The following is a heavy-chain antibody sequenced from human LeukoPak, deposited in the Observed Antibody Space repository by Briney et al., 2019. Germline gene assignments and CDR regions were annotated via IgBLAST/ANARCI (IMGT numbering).Heavy chain of an antibody. J-gene: IGHJ5*02. Sequence: GGSLRLSCAASGFTFSDHAMSWVRQAPAKGLEWVSSISSSSSYIYYADSVKGRFTISRDNAKNSLYLQMNSLRAEDTAVYYCASMVRGVISLDPWGQGTLVTVSS. V-gene: IGHV3-21*01. CDR1: GFTFSDHA. CDR2: ISSSSSYI. D-gene: IGHD3-10*01. CDR3: ASMVRGVISLDP.